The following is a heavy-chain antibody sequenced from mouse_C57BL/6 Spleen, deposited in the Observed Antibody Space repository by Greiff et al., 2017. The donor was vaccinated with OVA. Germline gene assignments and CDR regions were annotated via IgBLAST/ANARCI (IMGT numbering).Heavy chain of an antibody. V-gene: IGHV2-2*01. D-gene: IGHD1-1*01. J-gene: IGHJ2*01. CDR3: ARKGDGSSPYYFDY. CDR1: GFSLTSYG. CDR2: IWSGGST. Sequence: VQLVESGPGLVQPSQSLSITCTVSGFSLTSYGVHWVRQSPGKGLEWLGVIWSGGSTDYNAAFISRLSISKDNSKSQVFFKMNSLQADDTAIYYCARKGDGSSPYYFDYWGQGTTLTVSS.